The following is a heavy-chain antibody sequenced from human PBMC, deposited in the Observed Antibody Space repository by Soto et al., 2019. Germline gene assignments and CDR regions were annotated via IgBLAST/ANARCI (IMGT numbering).Heavy chain of an antibody. CDR2: TYYRSKWYN. Sequence: SQPLTLNCAISGDSVSSNSAAWHWIKQSPSRGLEWLGRTYYRSKWYNDYAVSVKSRITINPDTSKNQFSLQLNSVTPEDTSVYYCAREDSSSSNWFDPWGQRTLVTVSS. D-gene: IGHD6-6*01. CDR1: GDSVSSNSAA. CDR3: AREDSSSSNWFDP. J-gene: IGHJ5*02. V-gene: IGHV6-1*01.